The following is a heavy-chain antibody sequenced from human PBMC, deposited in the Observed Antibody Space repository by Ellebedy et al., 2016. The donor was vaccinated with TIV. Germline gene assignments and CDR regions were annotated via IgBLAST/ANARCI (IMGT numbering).Heavy chain of an antibody. V-gene: IGHV3-30*03. CDR3: ARGGSSGSSDY. Sequence: GESLKISXVASGFTFRSHGIYWVRQAPGKGLEWVAVISSDGSNKYCADSVKGRFTISRDNSKNTLYLQMNSLRTDDMAVYYCARGGSSGSSDYWGQGTLVTVSS. CDR1: GFTFRSHG. J-gene: IGHJ4*02. D-gene: IGHD3-10*01. CDR2: ISSDGSNK.